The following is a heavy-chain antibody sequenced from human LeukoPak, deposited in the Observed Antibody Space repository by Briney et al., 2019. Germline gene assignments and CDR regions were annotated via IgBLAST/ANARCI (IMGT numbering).Heavy chain of an antibody. CDR1: GGSVSSGSFY. J-gene: IGHJ6*03. CDR2: IYYSGST. V-gene: IGHV4-61*01. CDR3: ARRSSEGYYYYYMDV. Sequence: SETLSLTCSVSGGSVSSGSFYWSWIRQPPGKGLQWIGYIYYSGSTNYNPSLKSRVTISVDTSKNQFSLKLSSVTAADTAVYFCARRSSEGYYYYYMDVWGKGTTVTVSS. D-gene: IGHD3-10*01.